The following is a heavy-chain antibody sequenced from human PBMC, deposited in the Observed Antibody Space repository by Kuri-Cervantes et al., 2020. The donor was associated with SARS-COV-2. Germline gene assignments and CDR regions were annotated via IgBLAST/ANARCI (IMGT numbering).Heavy chain of an antibody. V-gene: IGHV1-2*02. CDR1: GYTFTSYY. CDR3: ARDLQYVVVVAASVGD. CDR2: INPNSGGT. J-gene: IGHJ4*02. Sequence: ASVKVSCKASGYTFTSYYMHWVRQAPGQGLEWMGWINPNSGGTNYAQKFQGRVTMTRDTSISTAYMELSRLRSDDTAVYYCARDLQYVVVVAASVGDWGQGTLVTVSS. D-gene: IGHD2-15*01.